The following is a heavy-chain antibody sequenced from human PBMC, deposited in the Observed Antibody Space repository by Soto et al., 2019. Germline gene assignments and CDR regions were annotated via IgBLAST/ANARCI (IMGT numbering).Heavy chain of an antibody. Sequence: EVQLVESGGGLVQPGRSLRLSCAASGFTFDDYAMHWVRQAPGKGLEWVSGIGWNSGSIGYADSVKGRFTISRDNAKNSLYLQMNSLRAEDTALYYCAKDHPGEYSSSWYVDYWGQGTLVTVSS. D-gene: IGHD6-13*01. CDR3: AKDHPGEYSSSWYVDY. J-gene: IGHJ4*02. V-gene: IGHV3-9*01. CDR2: IGWNSGSI. CDR1: GFTFDDYA.